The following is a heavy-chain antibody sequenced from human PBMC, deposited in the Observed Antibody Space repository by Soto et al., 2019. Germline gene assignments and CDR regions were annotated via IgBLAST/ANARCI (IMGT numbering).Heavy chain of an antibody. J-gene: IGHJ6*02. D-gene: IGHD2-15*01. CDR2: IKQDGSEK. CDR1: GFTFSSYW. V-gene: IGHV3-7*03. CDR3: ARGDDCSGGSCYPRYYYYYGMDV. Sequence: GGSLRLSCAASGFTFSSYWMSWVRQAPGKGLEWVANIKQDGSEKYYVDSVKGRFTISRDNAKNSLYLQMNSLRAEDTAVYYCARGDDCSGGSCYPRYYYYYGMDVWGQRTTVTVSS.